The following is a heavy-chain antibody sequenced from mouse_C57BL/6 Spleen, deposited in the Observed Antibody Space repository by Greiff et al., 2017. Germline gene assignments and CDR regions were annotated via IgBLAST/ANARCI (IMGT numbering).Heavy chain of an antibody. CDR1: GYTFTSYW. V-gene: IGHV1-64*01. CDR3: ARSNYYYGSSLDY. J-gene: IGHJ2*01. Sequence: VQLQQPGAELVKPGASVKLSCKASGYTFTSYWMHWVKQRPGQGLEWIGMIHPNSGSTNYNEKFKSKATLTVDKSSSTAYMQLSSLTSEDSAVYYCARSNYYYGSSLDYWGQGTTLTVSS. CDR2: IHPNSGST. D-gene: IGHD1-1*01.